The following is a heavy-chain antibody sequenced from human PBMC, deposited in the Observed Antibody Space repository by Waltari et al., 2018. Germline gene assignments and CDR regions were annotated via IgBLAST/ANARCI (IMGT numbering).Heavy chain of an antibody. CDR3: AKSSGSYYEVFDY. V-gene: IGHV3-23*04. J-gene: IGHJ4*02. Sequence: EVRLVESGGGLVQPGGSLRLSCAASGFAFANYGMSWVRQAPGNVLECVSSSSGSGGTTYYADSVKGRFTMSKDNSKNTLFLQMNSLRVDDTADYYCAKSSGSYYEVFDYWGRGTLVTVSS. CDR1: GFAFANYG. D-gene: IGHD1-26*01. CDR2: SSGSGGTT.